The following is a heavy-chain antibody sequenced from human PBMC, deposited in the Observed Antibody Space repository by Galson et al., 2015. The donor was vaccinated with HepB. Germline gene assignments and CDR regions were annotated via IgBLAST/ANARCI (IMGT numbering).Heavy chain of an antibody. CDR2: IIPILGIA. Sequence: QSGAEVKKPGASVKVSCKASGGTFSSYTISWVRQAPGQGLEWMGRIIPILGIANYAQKFQGRVTITADKSTSTAYMELSSLRSEDTAVYYCARALEWVGSPSTRDAFDIWGQGTMVTVSS. J-gene: IGHJ3*02. D-gene: IGHD3-3*01. V-gene: IGHV1-69*04. CDR1: GGTFSSYT. CDR3: ARALEWVGSPSTRDAFDI.